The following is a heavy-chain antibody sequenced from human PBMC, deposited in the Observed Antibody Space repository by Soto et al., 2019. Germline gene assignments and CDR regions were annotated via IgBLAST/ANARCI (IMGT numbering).Heavy chain of an antibody. V-gene: IGHV3-21*01. CDR2: ISSSSSYI. Sequence: GGSLRLSCVGSGFTFSSNWMTWVRQAPGKGLEWVSSISSSSSYIYYADSVKGRFTISRDNAKNSLYLQMNSLRAEDTAVYYCARGTNYYDRSAYYGYWGQGTLVTVSS. J-gene: IGHJ4*02. D-gene: IGHD3-22*01. CDR1: GFTFSSNW. CDR3: ARGTNYYDRSAYYGY.